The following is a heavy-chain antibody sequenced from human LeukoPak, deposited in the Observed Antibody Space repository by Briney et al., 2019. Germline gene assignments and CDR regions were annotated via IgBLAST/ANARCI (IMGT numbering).Heavy chain of an antibody. D-gene: IGHD2-2*01. V-gene: IGHV7-4-1*02. CDR1: GDTFTSYA. J-gene: IGHJ5*02. Sequence: ASVKVSCKASGDTFTSYAMNWVRQAPGQGLEWMGWINTNTGNATYAQGFTGRFVFSLDTSVSTAYLQISSLKAEDTAVYYCARQWRYCSSTSCYSSFDPWGQGTLVTVSS. CDR3: ARQWRYCSSTSCYSSFDP. CDR2: INTNTGNA.